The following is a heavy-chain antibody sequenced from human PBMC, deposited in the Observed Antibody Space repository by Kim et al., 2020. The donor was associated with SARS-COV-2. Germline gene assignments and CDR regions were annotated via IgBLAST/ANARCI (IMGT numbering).Heavy chain of an antibody. CDR3: ARGAYGDVSFDY. J-gene: IGHJ4*02. CDR2: ISARDGNR. V-gene: IGHV1-18*04. CDR1: GYMFTSYG. D-gene: IGHD4-17*01. Sequence: ASVKVSCKACGYMFTSYGFSWVRQAPGQGLAWLGWISARDGNRKYGQKVQGRVIMTTDTSTNAAYMELGSLRSDDTAMYYCARGAYGDVSFDYWGQGTLVTVSS.